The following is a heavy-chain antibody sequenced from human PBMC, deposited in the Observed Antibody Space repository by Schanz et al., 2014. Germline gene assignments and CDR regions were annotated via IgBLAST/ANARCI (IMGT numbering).Heavy chain of an antibody. CDR2: ISGGGGTT. V-gene: IGHV3-23*04. CDR3: AKDRSWDYDSSGYFDY. J-gene: IGHJ4*02. D-gene: IGHD3-22*01. Sequence: EVQLVESGGGLVQPGGSLRLSCAVSGFTFSSYAMSWVRQAPGKGLEWVSAISGGGGTTYYADSVKGRFTISRDNSKNTLYLQMNSLRAEDTAVYYCAKDRSWDYDSSGYFDYWGQGTLVTVSS. CDR1: GFTFSSYA.